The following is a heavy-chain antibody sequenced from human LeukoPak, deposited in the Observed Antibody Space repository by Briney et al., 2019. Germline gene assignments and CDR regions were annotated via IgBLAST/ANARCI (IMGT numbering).Heavy chain of an antibody. CDR1: GGSISSGGYY. V-gene: IGHV4-31*03. Sequence: SETLSLTCTVSGGSISSGGYYWSWIRQHRGKGLEWIGYIYYSGSTYYNPSLKSRVTISVDTSKNQFSLKLSSVTAADTAVYYCARDGGYCSSTSCYFDYWGQGTLVTVSS. CDR3: ARDGGYCSSTSCYFDY. CDR2: IYYSGST. D-gene: IGHD2-2*01. J-gene: IGHJ4*02.